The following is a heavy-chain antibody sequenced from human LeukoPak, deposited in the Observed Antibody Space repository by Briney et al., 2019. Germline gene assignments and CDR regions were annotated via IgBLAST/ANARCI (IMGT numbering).Heavy chain of an antibody. Sequence: ASVKVSCKASGYTFTSYAISWVRQAPGQGLEWMGWISAYNGNTNYAQKLQGRVTMTTDTSTSTAYMELRSLRSDDTAVYYCARTAMVRGVIIYSYFDYWGQGTLVTVSS. V-gene: IGHV1-18*01. CDR3: ARTAMVRGVIIYSYFDY. CDR1: GYTFTSYA. CDR2: ISAYNGNT. J-gene: IGHJ4*02. D-gene: IGHD3-10*01.